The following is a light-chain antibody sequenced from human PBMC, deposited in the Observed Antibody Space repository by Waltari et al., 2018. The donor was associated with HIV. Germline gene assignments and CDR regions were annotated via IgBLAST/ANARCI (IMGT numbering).Light chain of an antibody. CDR1: QAISNS. V-gene: IGKV1-NL1*01. Sequence: DIQMTQSPSSLSASVGDRVTITCRARQAISNSLAWYQQKPGKAPKLLLYAASRLESGVPSRFSGSRSGTDYALTSSSLQPEDFAVYYCQQYFSPPPLTFGGGTKVEIK. CDR3: QQYFSPPPLT. J-gene: IGKJ4*01. CDR2: AAS.